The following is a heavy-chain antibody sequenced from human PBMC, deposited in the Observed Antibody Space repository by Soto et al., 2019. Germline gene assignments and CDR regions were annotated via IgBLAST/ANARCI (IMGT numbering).Heavy chain of an antibody. Sequence: GGSLRLSCAASGFTFSSYAMSWVRQAPGKGLEWVSAISGSGGSTYYADSVKGRFTISRDNSKNTLYLQMNSLRAEDTAVYYCAKILTPGIAAAGTEIDAFDIWGQGTMVTVSS. CDR1: GFTFSSYA. V-gene: IGHV3-23*01. D-gene: IGHD6-13*01. CDR3: AKILTPGIAAAGTEIDAFDI. CDR2: ISGSGGST. J-gene: IGHJ3*02.